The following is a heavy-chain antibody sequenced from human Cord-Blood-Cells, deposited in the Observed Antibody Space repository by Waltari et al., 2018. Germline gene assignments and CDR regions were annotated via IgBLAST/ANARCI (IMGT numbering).Heavy chain of an antibody. D-gene: IGHD3-10*01. CDR1: GGSFSGYY. CDR2: INHSGST. J-gene: IGHJ4*02. CDR3: ARSHYYGSGSYY. Sequence: QVQLQQWGAGLLKPSETLSLTCAVYGGSFSGYYWSWIRQPPGKGLGWIGEINHSGSTNYNPSLKSRVTISVDTSKNQFSLKLSSVTAADTAVYYCARSHYYGSGSYYWGQGTLVTVSS. V-gene: IGHV4-34*01.